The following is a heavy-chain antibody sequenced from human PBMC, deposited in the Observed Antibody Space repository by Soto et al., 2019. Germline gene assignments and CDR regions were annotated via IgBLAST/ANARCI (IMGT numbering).Heavy chain of an antibody. CDR3: AKDRRGSYYFFY. Sequence: GGSLRLSCAASGFTFSSYGMHWVRQAPGKGLEWVAVISYDGSNKYYADSVKGRFTISRDNSKNTLYLQMNSLRAEDTAVYYCAKDRRGSYYFFYWGQGTLVTVSS. CDR1: GFTFSSYG. J-gene: IGHJ4*02. D-gene: IGHD1-26*01. CDR2: ISYDGSNK. V-gene: IGHV3-30*18.